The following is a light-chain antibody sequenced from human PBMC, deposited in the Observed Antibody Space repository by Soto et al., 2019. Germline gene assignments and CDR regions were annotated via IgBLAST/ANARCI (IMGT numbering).Light chain of an antibody. CDR2: KAS. V-gene: IGKV1-5*03. Sequence: DIQMTHSPSTLSSSLVDRVTFTCRASQNINKWLAWYQQKPGRAPKLLIYKASALESGVPSRFSGSGSGTEFTLTISSLQPDDFATYYCQHYNSYSEAFGQGTKVDI. J-gene: IGKJ1*01. CDR3: QHYNSYSEA. CDR1: QNINKW.